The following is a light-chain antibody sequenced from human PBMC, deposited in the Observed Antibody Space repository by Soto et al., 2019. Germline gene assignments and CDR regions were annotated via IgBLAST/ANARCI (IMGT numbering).Light chain of an antibody. CDR3: SSYTSSGALVV. J-gene: IGLJ2*01. V-gene: IGLV2-14*01. Sequence: QSALTQPACVSGSPGQSITISCTGTSSDVGGYKYVSWYQQHPGKAPKLIIYDVSNRPSGVSNRFSGSKSGNTASLTISGLQAEDEADYYCSSYTSSGALVVFGGGTKLTVL. CDR2: DVS. CDR1: SSDVGGYKY.